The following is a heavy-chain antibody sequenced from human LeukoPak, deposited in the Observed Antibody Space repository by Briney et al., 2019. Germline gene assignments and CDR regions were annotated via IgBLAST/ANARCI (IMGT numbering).Heavy chain of an antibody. CDR1: GFTFSSYS. D-gene: IGHD2-21*02. J-gene: IGHJ4*02. Sequence: PGGSLRLSCAASGFTFSSYSMNWVRQAPGKGLEWVSSISSSSSYIYYADSVKGRFTISRDNAKNSLYLQMNSLRAEDTAVYYCARDQSLAYCGGDCYDFDYWGQGTLVTVSS. CDR2: ISSSSSYI. CDR3: ARDQSLAYCGGDCYDFDY. V-gene: IGHV3-21*01.